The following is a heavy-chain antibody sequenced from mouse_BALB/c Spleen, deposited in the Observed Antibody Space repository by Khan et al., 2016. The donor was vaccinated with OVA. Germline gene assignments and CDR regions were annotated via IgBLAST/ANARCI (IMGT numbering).Heavy chain of an antibody. D-gene: IGHD2-4*01. CDR3: ARREGDYRAWFAY. J-gene: IGHJ3*01. Sequence: VQLQQSGPEVVRPGVSVKISCKGSGYTFTDYAMHWVKQSHAKSPEWIGVITTYNGDTNYNQKFKGKATMTVDKPSTPAYLELARLTSEDSAIYDCARREGDYRAWFAYWGQGTLVTVSA. CDR2: ITTYNGDT. CDR1: GYTFTDYA. V-gene: IGHV1S137*01.